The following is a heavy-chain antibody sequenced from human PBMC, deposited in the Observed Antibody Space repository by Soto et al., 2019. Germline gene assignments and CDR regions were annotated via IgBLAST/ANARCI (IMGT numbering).Heavy chain of an antibody. V-gene: IGHV2-70*01. D-gene: IGHD1-26*01. CDR1: GFSLSTSGMC. CDR2: IDWDDDK. J-gene: IGHJ6*02. CDR3: ARMGSGSYPGCYRMDV. Sequence: PTLVNPTQTLTLTCTFSGFSLSTSGMCVSWIRQPPGKALEWLALIDWDDDKYYSSSLKTRLTISKDTSKNQVVLTMTNMDPVDTATYYCARMGSGSYPGCYRMDVWGQGTTVTVSS.